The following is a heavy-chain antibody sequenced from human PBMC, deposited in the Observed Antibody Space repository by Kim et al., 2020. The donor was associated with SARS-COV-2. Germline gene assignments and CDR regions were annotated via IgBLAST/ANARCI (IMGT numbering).Heavy chain of an antibody. D-gene: IGHD3-10*01. CDR3: ARSRDSRVYDYGSIAGVDY. J-gene: IGHJ4*02. Sequence: KGRFTVSRDNSKNTLFLQMGSLRGEDTAVYYCARSRDSRVYDYGSIAGVDYWGQGTQVTVSS. V-gene: IGHV3-30*15.